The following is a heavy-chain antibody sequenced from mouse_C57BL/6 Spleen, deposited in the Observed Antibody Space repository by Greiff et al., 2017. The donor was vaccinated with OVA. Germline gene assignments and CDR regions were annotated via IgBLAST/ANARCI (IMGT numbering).Heavy chain of an antibody. V-gene: IGHV1-5*01. D-gene: IGHD1-1*01. CDR3: TRGNYYGSRTGWYFDV. CDR2: IYPGNSDT. J-gene: IGHJ1*03. Sequence: VQLQQSGTVLARPGASVKMSCKTSGYTFTSYWMHWVKQRPGQGLEWIGAIYPGNSDTSYNQKFKGKAKLTAVTSASTAYMELSSLTNEDSAVYYCTRGNYYGSRTGWYFDVWGTGTTVTVSS. CDR1: GYTFTSYW.